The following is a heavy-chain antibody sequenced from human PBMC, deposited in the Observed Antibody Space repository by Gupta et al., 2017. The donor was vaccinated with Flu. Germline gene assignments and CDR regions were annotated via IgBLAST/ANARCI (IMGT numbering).Heavy chain of an antibody. CDR2: IKQDGSEK. Sequence: EVQLVESGGGLVQPGGSLRLSCAASGFTFSSYWMSWVRQAPGKGLEWVANIKQDGSEKYYVDSVKGRFTISRDNAKNSLYLQMNSLRAEDTAVYYCARDLEDNWNEWGDAFDIWGQGTMVTVSS. V-gene: IGHV3-7*01. D-gene: IGHD1-1*01. CDR3: ARDLEDNWNEWGDAFDI. CDR1: GFTFSSYW. J-gene: IGHJ3*02.